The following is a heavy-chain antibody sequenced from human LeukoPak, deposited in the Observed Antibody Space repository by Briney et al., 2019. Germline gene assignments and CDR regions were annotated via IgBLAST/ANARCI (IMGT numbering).Heavy chain of an antibody. J-gene: IGHJ4*02. V-gene: IGHV3-7*01. D-gene: IGHD2-2*01. CDR2: IKQDGSEK. CDR1: GFTFSIAW. Sequence: PGGSLRLSCAASGFTFSIAWMSWVRQAPGKGLEWVANIKQDGSEKYYVDSVKGRFTISRDNAKNSLYLQMNSLRAEDTAVYYCARDSPSSTSWGYWGQGTLVTVSS. CDR3: ARDSPSSTSWGY.